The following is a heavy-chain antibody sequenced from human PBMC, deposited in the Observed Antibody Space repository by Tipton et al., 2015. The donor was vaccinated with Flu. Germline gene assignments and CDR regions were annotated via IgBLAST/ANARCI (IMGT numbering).Heavy chain of an antibody. CDR3: ARPNSLYYYYAMDV. J-gene: IGHJ6*02. CDR2: IYYTEST. V-gene: IGHV4-39*01. CDR1: GGSISSSSYY. Sequence: LRLSCTVSGGSISSSSYYWGWIRRPPGKGLEWIGSIYYTESTHYNPSLKSRVTISVDKSNNQFSLKLRSVTAADTAVYYCARPNSLYYYYAMDVWGQGTTVTVSS.